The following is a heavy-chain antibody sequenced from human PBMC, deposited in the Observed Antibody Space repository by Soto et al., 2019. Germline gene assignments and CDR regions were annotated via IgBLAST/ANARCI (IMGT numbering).Heavy chain of an antibody. Sequence: QVQLVQSGAEVKKPGSSVKVSCKASGGTFSSYTISWVRQAPGQGLEWMGRIIPILGIANYAQKFQGRVTITADKSPSTAYMELSSLRSEDTAVYYCARVEYCTNGVCYRARNYAFDILGQGTMVTVSS. V-gene: IGHV1-69*02. CDR1: GGTFSSYT. CDR3: ARVEYCTNGVCYRARNYAFDI. D-gene: IGHD2-8*01. CDR2: IIPILGIA. J-gene: IGHJ3*02.